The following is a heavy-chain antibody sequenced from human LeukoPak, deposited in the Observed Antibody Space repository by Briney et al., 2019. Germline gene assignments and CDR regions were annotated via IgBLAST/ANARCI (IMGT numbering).Heavy chain of an antibody. CDR1: GITFGNNW. CDR3: ARDVPHNWFDT. V-gene: IGHV3-74*01. CDR2: INSDGGGA. J-gene: IGHJ5*02. Sequence: GGSLRLSCAASGITFGNNWMHWVRQGPGKGLVWISRINSDGGGAIYADSVKGRFTVSRDNAKNMLYLQMNSLRAEDTAVYYCARDVPHNWFDTWSQGTLVTVSS.